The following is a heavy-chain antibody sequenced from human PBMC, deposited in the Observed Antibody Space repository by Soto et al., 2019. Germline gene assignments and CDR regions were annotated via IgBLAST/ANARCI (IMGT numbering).Heavy chain of an antibody. V-gene: IGHV4-30-4*01. J-gene: IGHJ4*02. Sequence: PSETLSLTCTVSGGSISSGNYYWSWIRQPPGKGLEWIGFISYSGSTYYNLSLKSRITISVDTSKNQFSLNLSFVTAADTAVYYCATVGHRAPPVYYFDNWGQGTLVTVSS. D-gene: IGHD1-26*01. CDR3: ATVGHRAPPVYYFDN. CDR1: GGSISSGNYY. CDR2: ISYSGST.